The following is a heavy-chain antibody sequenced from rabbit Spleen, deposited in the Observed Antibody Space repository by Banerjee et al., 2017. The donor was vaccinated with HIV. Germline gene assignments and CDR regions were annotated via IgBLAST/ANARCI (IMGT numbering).Heavy chain of an antibody. D-gene: IGHD4-1*01. V-gene: IGHV1S47*01. CDR3: ARDLAGVIGWNFGL. Sequence: QEQLVESGGGLVQPGGSLKLSCKASGFDFSVYGVSWVRQAPGKGLEWIGYIEPIFGRTYYANWVNGRFTVSSHNAQNTLYLQLNSLTAADTATYFCARDLAGVIGWNFGLWGQGTLVTVS. CDR1: GFDFSVYG. J-gene: IGHJ3*01. CDR2: IEPIFGRT.